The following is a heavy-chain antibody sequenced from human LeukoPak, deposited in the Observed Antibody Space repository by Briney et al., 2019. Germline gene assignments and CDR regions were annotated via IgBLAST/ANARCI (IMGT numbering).Heavy chain of an antibody. CDR2: ISSSSSYI. Sequence: GGSLRLSCAASGFTLSSYSMNWVRQAPGKGLEWVSSISSSSSYINYADSVKGRFTIARDNAKNSLYLQMNSLRAGDTAVYYCARDGIVGATNGFDYWGQGTLVTVSS. J-gene: IGHJ4*02. D-gene: IGHD1-26*01. CDR3: ARDGIVGATNGFDY. V-gene: IGHV3-21*01. CDR1: GFTLSSYS.